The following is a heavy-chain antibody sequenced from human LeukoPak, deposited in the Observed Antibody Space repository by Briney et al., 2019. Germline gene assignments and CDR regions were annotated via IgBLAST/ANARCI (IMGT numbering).Heavy chain of an antibody. CDR3: ARHYDFWSGSTLNWFDP. CDR2: INPNSGGT. D-gene: IGHD3-3*01. Sequence: ASVKVSCKASGYTFTGYYTHWVRQAPGQGLEWMGWINPNSGGTNYAQKFQGRVTMTRDTSISTAYMELSRLRSDDTAVYYCARHYDFWSGSTLNWFDPWGQGTLVTVSS. J-gene: IGHJ5*02. V-gene: IGHV1-2*02. CDR1: GYTFTGYY.